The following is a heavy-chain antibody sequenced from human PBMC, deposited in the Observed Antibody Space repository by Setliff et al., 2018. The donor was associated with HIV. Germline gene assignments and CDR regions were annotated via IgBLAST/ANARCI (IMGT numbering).Heavy chain of an antibody. CDR2: IFHSGGT. CDR3: ERLYYYSSGNYNDALDI. Sequence: SETLSLTCAFSGSSFSSVYHWAWIRQPPGKGLECIWTIFHSGGTYYNPSLKSRVTISVDTSKHQFSLRLSSVTAADTAVYYCERLYYYSSGNYNDALDIWGQGTMVTVSS. J-gene: IGHJ3*02. CDR1: GSSFSSVYH. D-gene: IGHD3-10*01. V-gene: IGHV4-38-2*01.